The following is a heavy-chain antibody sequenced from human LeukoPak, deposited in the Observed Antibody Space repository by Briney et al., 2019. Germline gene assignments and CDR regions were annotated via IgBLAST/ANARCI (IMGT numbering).Heavy chain of an antibody. CDR3: AKVRPLGY. J-gene: IGHJ4*02. V-gene: IGHV3-21*04. CDR1: GFTFSSYN. Sequence: PGGSLRLSCAASGFTFSSYNMNWVRQAPGKGLEWVSSITSGSSYIFYADSVKGRFTISRDNSKNTLYLQMNSLRAEDTAVYYCAKVRPLGYWGQGTLVTVSS. CDR2: ITSGSSYI.